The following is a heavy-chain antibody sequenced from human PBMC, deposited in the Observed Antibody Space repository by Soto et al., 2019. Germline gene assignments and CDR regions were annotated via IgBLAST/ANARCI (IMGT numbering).Heavy chain of an antibody. J-gene: IGHJ4*02. Sequence: GGSLRLSCAASGFTFSSYGMHWVRQAPGKGLEWVAVIWYDGSNKYYADSVKGRFTISRDNSKNTLYLQMNSLRAEDTAVYYCARDRLRYFDWLFENWGQGTLVTVSS. CDR2: IWYDGSNK. CDR3: ARDRLRYFDWLFEN. D-gene: IGHD3-9*01. CDR1: GFTFSSYG. V-gene: IGHV3-33*01.